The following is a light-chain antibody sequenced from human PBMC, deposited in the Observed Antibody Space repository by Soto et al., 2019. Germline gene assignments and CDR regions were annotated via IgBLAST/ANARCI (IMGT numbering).Light chain of an antibody. V-gene: IGLV2-23*01. J-gene: IGLJ2*01. CDR1: SSDVGSYSL. CDR2: EGT. CDR3: CSYAISRTVV. Sequence: QSGLTQPASVSGSPGQSITISCTGTSSDVGSYSLVSWYQQHPGKAPKVMIYEGTKRPSGVSIRFSGSKSGNTASLTISGLQAEDEADYYCCSYAISRTVVFGGGTKLTVL.